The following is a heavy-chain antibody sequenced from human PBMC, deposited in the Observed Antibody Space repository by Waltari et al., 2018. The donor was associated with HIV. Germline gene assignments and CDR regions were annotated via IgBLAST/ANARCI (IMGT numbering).Heavy chain of an antibody. V-gene: IGHV3-74*01. J-gene: IGHJ4*02. CDR1: GFTFSRDW. CDR2: LKTDGRHT. CDR3: VRGPNAWVGVDY. D-gene: IGHD3-10*01. Sequence: EVQLVESGGGLVQPGGSLRRACAAYGFTFSRDWLHWVRQTPGKGLVWVARLKTDGRHTGYADSVRGRFTISRDNAKSTLYLQMNSLKVEDMAVYYCVRGPNAWVGVDYWGPGTLVTVSS.